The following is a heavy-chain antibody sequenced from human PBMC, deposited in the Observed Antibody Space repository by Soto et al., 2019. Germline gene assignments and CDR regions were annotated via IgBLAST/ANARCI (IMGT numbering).Heavy chain of an antibody. CDR2: IDWADDK. D-gene: IGHD5-18*01. Sequence: SGPTLVNPTQPLTLTCTFSGFSLSTTGMCVSWIRQPPGKALEWLALIDWADDKYYSTSLKTRLTISKDTSKNQVVLTMTNVEPVDTATDFCSREVGGFTYGYPDYWGQGTLVTVSS. V-gene: IGHV2-70*01. CDR3: SREVGGFTYGYPDY. CDR1: GFSLSTTGMC. J-gene: IGHJ4*02.